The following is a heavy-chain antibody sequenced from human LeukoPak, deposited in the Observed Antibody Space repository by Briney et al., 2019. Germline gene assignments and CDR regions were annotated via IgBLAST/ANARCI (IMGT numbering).Heavy chain of an antibody. D-gene: IGHD3-10*01. V-gene: IGHV3-23*01. CDR2: ISGSGGST. CDR1: GFTFSSYA. Sequence: PGGSLRLSCAASGFTFSSYAMSWVRQAPGKGLEWVSAISGSGGSTYYADSVKGRFTISRDNSKNTLYLQMNSLRAEDTAVYYCAKCPINYYGSGSYSEYWGQGTLVTVSS. CDR3: AKCPINYYGSGSYSEY. J-gene: IGHJ4*02.